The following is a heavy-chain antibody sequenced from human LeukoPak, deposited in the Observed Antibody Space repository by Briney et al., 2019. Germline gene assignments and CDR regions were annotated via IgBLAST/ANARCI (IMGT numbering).Heavy chain of an antibody. CDR1: GGSISSYY. D-gene: IGHD5-18*01. V-gene: IGHV4-59*01. CDR2: IYYSGST. Sequence: SETLSLTCTVSGGSISSYYWSWLRQPPGKGLEWIGYIYYSGSTNYNPSLKSRVTISVDTSKNQFSLKLSSVTAADTAVYYCARDRRGYSYGFAIDYFDYWGQGTLVTVSS. J-gene: IGHJ4*02. CDR3: ARDRRGYSYGFAIDYFDY.